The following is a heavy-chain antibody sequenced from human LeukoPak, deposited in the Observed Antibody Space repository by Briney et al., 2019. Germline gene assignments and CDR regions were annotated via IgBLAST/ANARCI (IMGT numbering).Heavy chain of an antibody. CDR2: IYYSGST. V-gene: IGHV4-31*03. D-gene: IGHD3-22*01. CDR3: ARWEVTMKYFDL. CDR1: GGSISSGGYY. Sequence: TLSLTCTVSGGSISSGGYYWSWIRQHPGKGLEWIGYIYYSGSTYYNPSLKSRVTISVDTSKNQFSLKLSSVTAADTAVYYCARWEVTMKYFDLWGRGTLVTVS. J-gene: IGHJ2*01.